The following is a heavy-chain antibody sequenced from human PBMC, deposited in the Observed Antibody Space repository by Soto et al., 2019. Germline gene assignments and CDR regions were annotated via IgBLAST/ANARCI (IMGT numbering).Heavy chain of an antibody. CDR3: ARAPEREVTRLDY. CDR1: GGSISSYY. V-gene: IGHV4-59*08. D-gene: IGHD2-21*02. CDR2: IYYSGST. J-gene: IGHJ4*02. Sequence: LLQLSETLSLTCTVSGGSISSYYWSWIRQPPGKGLEWIGYIYYSGSTNYNPSLKSRVTISVDTSKNQFSLKLSSVTAADTAVYYCARAPEREVTRLDYWGQGTLVTVSS.